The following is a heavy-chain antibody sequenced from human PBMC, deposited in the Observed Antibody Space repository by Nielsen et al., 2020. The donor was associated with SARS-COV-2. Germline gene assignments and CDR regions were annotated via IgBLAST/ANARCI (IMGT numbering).Heavy chain of an antibody. CDR2: IYYSGST. Sequence: SETLSLTCTVSGGSISSYYWSWIRQPPGKGLEWIGYIYYSGSTNYNPSLKSRVTISVDTSKNQFSLKLSSVTAADTAVYYCARGGYDILDYYYYGMDVWGQGTTVTVSS. D-gene: IGHD3-9*01. V-gene: IGHV4-59*01. CDR1: GGSISSYY. CDR3: ARGGYDILDYYYYGMDV. J-gene: IGHJ6*02.